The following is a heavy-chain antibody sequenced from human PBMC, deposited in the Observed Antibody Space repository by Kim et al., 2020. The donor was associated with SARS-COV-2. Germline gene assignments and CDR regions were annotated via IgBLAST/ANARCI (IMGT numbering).Heavy chain of an antibody. J-gene: IGHJ5*02. CDR1: GGSFSGYY. D-gene: IGHD3-16*01. Sequence: SETLSLTCAVYGGSFSGYYWSWIRQPPGKGLEWIGEINHSGSTNYNPSLKSRVTISVDTSKNQFSLKLSSVTAADTAVYYCARGLHYVWGSYRTPGYNWFDPWGQGTLVTVSS. CDR2: INHSGST. V-gene: IGHV4-34*01. CDR3: ARGLHYVWGSYRTPGYNWFDP.